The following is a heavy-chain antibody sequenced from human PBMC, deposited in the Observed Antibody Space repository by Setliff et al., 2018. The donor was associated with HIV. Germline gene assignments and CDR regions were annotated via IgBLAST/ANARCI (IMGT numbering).Heavy chain of an antibody. D-gene: IGHD3-3*01. Sequence: GGSLRLSCAASGFTFRNYKFNWVRQAPGRGLEWVSSISIGSGGAIDYADSVQGRFTISRDNSKNSLYLKMNSLRVEETAVYYCARDYLYYNLYNGSPVYGMDVWGQGTTVTVSS. CDR2: ISIGSGGAI. CDR3: ARDYLYYNLYNGSPVYGMDV. CDR1: GFTFRNYK. J-gene: IGHJ6*02. V-gene: IGHV3-48*03.